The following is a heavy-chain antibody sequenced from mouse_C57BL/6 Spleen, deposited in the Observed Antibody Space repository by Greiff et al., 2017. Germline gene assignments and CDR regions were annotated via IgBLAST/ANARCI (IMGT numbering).Heavy chain of an antibody. CDR1: GFNIKDYY. J-gene: IGHJ1*03. D-gene: IGHD2-14*01. CDR2: IDPEDGET. V-gene: IGHV14-2*01. CDR3: ARRNRDGGWYFDV. Sequence: VQLKESGAELVKPGASVKLSCTASGFNIKDYYMHWVKQRPEQGLEWIGRIDPEDGETKYAPKFQGKATITADTSSNTAYLQLSSLTSEDTAVYYCARRNRDGGWYFDVWGTGTTVTVSS.